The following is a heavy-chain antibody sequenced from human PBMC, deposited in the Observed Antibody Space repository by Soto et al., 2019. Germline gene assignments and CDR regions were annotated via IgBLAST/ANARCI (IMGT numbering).Heavy chain of an antibody. J-gene: IGHJ4*02. CDR3: AKDSGFWSGYYNY. Sequence: GGSLRLSCAASGFTFSIYGMHWVRQAPGKGLEWVAVISFDGSNKYYADSVKHRFIISRDNSKNAPYLQMNSLGTEDTAVYYCAKDSGFWSGYYNYWGQGTLVTVSS. CDR2: ISFDGSNK. V-gene: IGHV3-30*18. D-gene: IGHD3-3*01. CDR1: GFTFSIYG.